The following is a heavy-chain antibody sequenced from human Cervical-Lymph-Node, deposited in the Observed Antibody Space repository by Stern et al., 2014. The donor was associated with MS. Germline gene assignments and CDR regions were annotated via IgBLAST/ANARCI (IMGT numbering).Heavy chain of an antibody. CDR3: ARDTSSPERSDW. Sequence: EVQLEESGGGVIQPGGSLRLFCTASGFTVSRDYMTWVRQAPGKGLEWVSLITNVGSTFYTDSVKGRFTISRDDSKNTVYLHMTSLRAEDTAMYYCARDTSSPERSDWWGQGTLVTVSS. V-gene: IGHV3-53*01. CDR2: ITNVGST. CDR1: GFTVSRDY. D-gene: IGHD1-1*01. J-gene: IGHJ4*02.